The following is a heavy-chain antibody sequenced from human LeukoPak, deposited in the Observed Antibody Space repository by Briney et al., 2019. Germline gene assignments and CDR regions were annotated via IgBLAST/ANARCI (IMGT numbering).Heavy chain of an antibody. CDR3: ARDRIAVAGIFDY. CDR1: GGTFSSYA. D-gene: IGHD6-19*01. J-gene: IGHJ4*02. CDR2: IIPILGIA. Sequence: PRASVKVSCKASGGTFSSYAISWVRQAPGQGLEWMGRIIPILGIANYAQKFQGRVTTTADKSTSTAYMELSSLRSEDTAVYYSARDRIAVAGIFDYWGQGTLVTVSS. V-gene: IGHV1-69*04.